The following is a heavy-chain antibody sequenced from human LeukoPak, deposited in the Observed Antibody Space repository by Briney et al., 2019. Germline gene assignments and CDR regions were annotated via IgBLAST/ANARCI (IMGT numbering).Heavy chain of an antibody. CDR3: AKRGVVIRVILVGFHKEAYYFDS. CDR1: GITLSNYG. J-gene: IGHJ4*02. CDR2: ISGSGGGT. V-gene: IGHV3-23*01. D-gene: IGHD3-10*01. Sequence: GGSLRLSCAVSGITLSNYGMSWVRQAPGKGLEWVAGISGSGGGTHYADSVKGRFTISRDSPKNTLHLQMNSLRAEDTAVYFCAKRGVVIRVILVGFHKEAYYFDSWGQGALVTVSS.